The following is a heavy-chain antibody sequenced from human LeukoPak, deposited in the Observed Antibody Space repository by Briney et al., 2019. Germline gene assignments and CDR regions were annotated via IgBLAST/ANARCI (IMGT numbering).Heavy chain of an antibody. Sequence: GASVKVSCKASGYTFTSYDINWVRQATGQGLEWMGWMNPNSGNTGYAQKFQGRVTMTRNTSISTAYMELSSLRSEDTAVYYCAREGGSVWFGELLGYYYGMDVWGQGTTVTVSS. J-gene: IGHJ6*02. V-gene: IGHV1-8*01. D-gene: IGHD3-10*01. CDR3: AREGGSVWFGELLGYYYGMDV. CDR1: GYTFTSYD. CDR2: MNPNSGNT.